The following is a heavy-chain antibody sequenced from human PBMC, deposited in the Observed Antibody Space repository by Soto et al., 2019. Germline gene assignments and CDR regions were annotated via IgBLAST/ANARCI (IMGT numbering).Heavy chain of an antibody. V-gene: IGHV3-48*03. Sequence: TGGSLRLSCAASGFTFSSYEMNWVRQAPGKGLEWVSYISSSGSTIYYADSVKGRFTISRDNAKNSLYLQMNSLRAEDTAVYYCASGSYYYYFDYWGQGTLVTVSS. J-gene: IGHJ4*02. CDR1: GFTFSSYE. CDR2: ISSSGSTI. D-gene: IGHD1-26*01. CDR3: ASGSYYYYFDY.